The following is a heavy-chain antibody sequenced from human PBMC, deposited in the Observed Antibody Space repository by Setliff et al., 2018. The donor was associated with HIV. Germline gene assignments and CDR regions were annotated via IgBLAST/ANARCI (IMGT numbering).Heavy chain of an antibody. Sequence: ASVKVSCKTSGYTFTGYYMHWVRQAPGQGLEWMGWMNPDSRNTGYAQRFEGSVAMTWDTSISTAYMELNNVKFEDTAIYYCARARTDYYDRRRRSHYYIDVWARGATVTVSS. CDR1: GYTFTGYY. V-gene: IGHV1-2*02. D-gene: IGHD3-22*01. CDR2: MNPDSRNT. J-gene: IGHJ6*03. CDR3: ARARTDYYDRRRRSHYYIDV.